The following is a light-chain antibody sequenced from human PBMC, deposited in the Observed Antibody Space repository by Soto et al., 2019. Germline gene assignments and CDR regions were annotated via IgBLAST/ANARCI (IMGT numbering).Light chain of an antibody. J-gene: IGKJ3*01. V-gene: IGKV4-1*01. CDR3: QQYYSTPFT. CDR2: WAS. CDR1: PSVLSSSNNKNY. Sequence: DFVMTQTPDSLAVSLGERATINCKSSPSVLSSSNNKNYLAWYQQKPGQPPKLLIYWASTRDSGVPDRFSGSGSGTDFTLTISSLQAEDVAVYYCQQYYSTPFTFGPGTKVDI.